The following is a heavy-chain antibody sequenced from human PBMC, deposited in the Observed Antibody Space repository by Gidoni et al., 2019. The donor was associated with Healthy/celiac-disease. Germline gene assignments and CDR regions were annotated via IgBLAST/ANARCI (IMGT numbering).Heavy chain of an antibody. CDR1: GYTFTSYA. Sequence: QVQLVQSGAEVKKPGASVKVSCKASGYTFTSYAINWVRQATGQGLEWMGWMNPNSGNTGYAQKFQGRVTMTRNTSISTAYMELSSLRSEDTAVYYCASERGRGYDYNAAFDIWGQGTMVTVSS. D-gene: IGHD4-4*01. V-gene: IGHV1-8*01. J-gene: IGHJ3*02. CDR2: MNPNSGNT. CDR3: ASERGRGYDYNAAFDI.